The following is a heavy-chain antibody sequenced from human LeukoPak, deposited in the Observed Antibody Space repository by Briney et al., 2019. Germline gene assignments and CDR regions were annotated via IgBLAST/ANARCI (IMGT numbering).Heavy chain of an antibody. CDR3: ATDLIHYYGSGAKT. V-gene: IGHV3-21*01. Sequence: PSETLSLTCTVSGDSISNSSYYWGWIRQPPGKGLEWVSSITSSSSYIYYSDSAKGRFTISRDNAKNSLYLQMNSLRAEDTAVYYCATDLIHYYGSGAKTWGQGTLVTVSS. CDR2: ITSSSSYI. CDR1: GDSISNSSYY. J-gene: IGHJ5*02. D-gene: IGHD3-10*01.